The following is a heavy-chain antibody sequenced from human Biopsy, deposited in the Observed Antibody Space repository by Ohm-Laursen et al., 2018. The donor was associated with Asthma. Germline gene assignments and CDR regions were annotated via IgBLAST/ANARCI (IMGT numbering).Heavy chain of an antibody. V-gene: IGHV3-30*03. CDR1: GFVFSQSG. CDR3: ARQSGQDYGDSSGFDI. CDR2: VSSDGHNK. J-gene: IGHJ3*02. Sequence: SSLRLSCSASGFVFSQSGMHWVRQGPGKGLEWVALVSSDGHNKYYEDSVKGRFTISRDNFRNRLYLQINRLTVEDSAVYFCARQSGQDYGDSSGFDIWGQGTKVAVSS. D-gene: IGHD3-22*01.